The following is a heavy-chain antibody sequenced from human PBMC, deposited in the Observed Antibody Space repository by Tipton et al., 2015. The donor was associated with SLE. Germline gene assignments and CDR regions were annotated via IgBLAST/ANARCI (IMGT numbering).Heavy chain of an antibody. D-gene: IGHD6-13*01. CDR2: ISSSSTYT. V-gene: IGHV3-21*01. CDR3: ARDHHDGSRIDY. J-gene: IGHJ4*02. Sequence: SLRLSCAASGFPFSSFSMNWVRQAPGKGLEWVSSISSSSTYTYYADSVKGRFTISRDNAKNSLFLQVNSLRAEDTGVYYCARDHHDGSRIDYWGQGTLVTPSS. CDR1: GFPFSSFS.